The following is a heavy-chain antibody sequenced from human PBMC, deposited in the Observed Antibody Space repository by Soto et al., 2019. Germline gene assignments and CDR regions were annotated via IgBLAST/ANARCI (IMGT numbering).Heavy chain of an antibody. D-gene: IGHD3-10*01. V-gene: IGHV3-23*01. CDR2: ISGGGETT. J-gene: IGHJ4*02. CDR1: GFTFSSYA. CDR3: AFNSGSGSYYFDY. Sequence: GGSLRLCCAASGFTFSSYAMWWVRQAPGKGLECVSAISGGGETTYYADSVKGRFTISRDNSKNTLYLQMNSLRAEDTAVYYCAFNSGSGSYYFDYWGQGTLVTVSS.